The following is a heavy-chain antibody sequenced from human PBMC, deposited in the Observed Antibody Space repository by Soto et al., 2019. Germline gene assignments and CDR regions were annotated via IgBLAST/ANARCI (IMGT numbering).Heavy chain of an antibody. CDR1: GGTFSSYA. Sequence: SVKASCQASGGTFSSYAISWVRQAPGQGLEWMGGIIPIFGTANYAQKFQGRVTITADESTSTAYMELSSLRSEDTAVYYCASYGGNPGLGYWGQGTLVTVSS. V-gene: IGHV1-69*13. CDR2: IIPIFGTA. J-gene: IGHJ4*02. CDR3: ASYGGNPGLGY. D-gene: IGHD2-15*01.